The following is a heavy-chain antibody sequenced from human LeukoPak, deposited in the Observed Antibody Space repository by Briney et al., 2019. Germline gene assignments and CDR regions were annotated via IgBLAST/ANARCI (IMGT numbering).Heavy chain of an antibody. CDR2: ITSSSKTT. CDR1: GFNFRLYS. J-gene: IGHJ4*02. CDR3: ARGAYYYED. D-gene: IGHD3-22*01. V-gene: IGHV3-48*01. Sequence: GGSLRLSCAASGFNFRLYSMNWVRQAPGKGLEWISYITSSSKTTYYAPSVKGRFTISRDNAKNSLYLQMNSLRAEDTAVYYCARGAYYYEDWGQGTLVTVSS.